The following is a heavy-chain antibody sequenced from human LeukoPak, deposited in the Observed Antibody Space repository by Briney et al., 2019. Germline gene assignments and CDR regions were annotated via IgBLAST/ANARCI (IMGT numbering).Heavy chain of an antibody. V-gene: IGHV3-33*01. Sequence: GRSLRLSCAASGFTFSSYGMHWVRQAPGKGLEWVAVIWYDGSNKYYADSVKGRFTISRDNSKNTLYLQMNSLRAEDTAVYYRARGVWGRAVAGPENFDYWGQGTLVTVSS. CDR2: IWYDGSNK. CDR3: ARGVWGRAVAGPENFDY. D-gene: IGHD6-19*01. J-gene: IGHJ4*02. CDR1: GFTFSSYG.